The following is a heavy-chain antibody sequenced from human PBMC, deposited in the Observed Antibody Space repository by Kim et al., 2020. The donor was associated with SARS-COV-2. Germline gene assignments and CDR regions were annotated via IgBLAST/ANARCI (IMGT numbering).Heavy chain of an antibody. J-gene: IGHJ4*02. D-gene: IGHD3-16*02. CDR3: ASSNYVWGSYRFRGMGYLSY. Sequence: SETLSLTCTVSGGSISSGGYYWSWIRQHPGKGLEWIGYIYYSGSTYYNPSLKSRVTISVDTSKNQFSLKLSSVTAADTAVYYCASSNYVWGSYRFRGMGYLSYWGQGTLVTVSS. CDR2: IYYSGST. V-gene: IGHV4-31*03. CDR1: GGSISSGGYY.